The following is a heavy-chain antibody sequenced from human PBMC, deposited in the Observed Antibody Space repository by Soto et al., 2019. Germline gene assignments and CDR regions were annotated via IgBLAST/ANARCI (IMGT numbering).Heavy chain of an antibody. V-gene: IGHV3-15*07. CDR2: IKSKTDGGTT. Sequence: GGSLRLSCAASGFTFSNAWMNWVRQAPGKGLEWVGRIKSKTDGGTTDYAAPVKGRFTISRDDSKNTLYLQMNSLKTEDTAVYYCTTDLSPYSSGWYLVPDAFDIWGQGTMVTVSS. CDR3: TTDLSPYSSGWYLVPDAFDI. D-gene: IGHD6-19*01. J-gene: IGHJ3*02. CDR1: GFTFSNAW.